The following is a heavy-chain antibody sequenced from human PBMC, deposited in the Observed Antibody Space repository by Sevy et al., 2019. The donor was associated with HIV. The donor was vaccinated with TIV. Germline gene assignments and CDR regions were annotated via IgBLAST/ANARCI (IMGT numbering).Heavy chain of an antibody. J-gene: IGHJ4*02. V-gene: IGHV3-23*01. CDR1: GFTFSSYA. CDR2: ISGSGGST. Sequence: EGSLRLSCAASGFTFSSYAMSWVRQAPGKALEWVSAISGSGGSTYYADSVKGRFTISRDNSKNTLYLQMNSLRTEDTAVYYCAKAIWWELATEYYFDYWGQGTLVTVSS. CDR3: AKAIWWELATEYYFDY. D-gene: IGHD1-26*01.